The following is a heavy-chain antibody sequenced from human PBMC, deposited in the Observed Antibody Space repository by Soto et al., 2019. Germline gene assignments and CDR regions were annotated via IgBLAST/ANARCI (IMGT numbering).Heavy chain of an antibody. V-gene: IGHV1-2*02. Sequence: QVQLVQSGAEMKKPGASVKVSCTASGYTFTGYYIHWVRQAPGQGLEWMGWISPNSGGTKFAQKFQGRVTMTRDTSISTAYMELSRLRSDDTAVYYCASGGSTVTREFDYWGQGTLVSVSS. CDR2: ISPNSGGT. J-gene: IGHJ4*02. D-gene: IGHD4-17*01. CDR3: ASGGSTVTREFDY. CDR1: GYTFTGYY.